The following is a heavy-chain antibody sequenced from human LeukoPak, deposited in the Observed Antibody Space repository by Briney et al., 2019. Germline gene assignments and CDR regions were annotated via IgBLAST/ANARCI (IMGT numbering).Heavy chain of an antibody. CDR3: ARGRYCGGDCYLNY. J-gene: IGHJ4*02. CDR2: MNPNSGNT. CDR1: GYTFTSYD. Sequence: ASVKVSCKASGYTFTSYDINWVRQATGQGLEWMGWMNPNSGNTGYAQKFQGRVTMTRNTSISTAYMELSSLRSEDTAVYYCARGRYCGGDCYLNYWGQGTLVTVSS. D-gene: IGHD2-21*02. V-gene: IGHV1-8*01.